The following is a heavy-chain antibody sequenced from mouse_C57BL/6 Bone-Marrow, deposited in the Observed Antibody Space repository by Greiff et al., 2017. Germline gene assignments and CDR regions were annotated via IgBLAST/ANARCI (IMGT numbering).Heavy chain of an antibody. CDR1: GFTFSSYA. V-gene: IGHV5-9-1*02. J-gene: IGHJ4*01. Sequence: EVKVVESGAGLVKPGGSLKLSCAASGFTFSSYAMSWVRQTPEKRLEWVAYISSGGDYIYYADTVKGRFTISRDNARNTLYLQMSSLKSEDTAMYYCTSSRNPYAMDYWGQGTSVTVSS. CDR3: TSSRNPYAMDY. D-gene: IGHD2-1*01. CDR2: ISSGGDYI.